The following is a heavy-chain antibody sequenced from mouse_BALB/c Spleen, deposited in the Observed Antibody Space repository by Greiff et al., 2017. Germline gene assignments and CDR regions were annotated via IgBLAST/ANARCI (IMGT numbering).Heavy chain of an antibody. V-gene: IGHV1S56*01. D-gene: IGHD2-1*01. J-gene: IGHJ2*01. CDR1: GYTFTSYY. Sequence: VQLQQSGPELVKPGASVRISCKASGYTFTSYYIHWVKQRPGQGLEWIGWIYPGNVNTKYNEKFKGKATLTADKSSSTAYMQLSSLTSEDSAVYFCARNYGNLYYFDYWGQGTTLTVSS. CDR3: ARNYGNLYYFDY. CDR2: IYPGNVNT.